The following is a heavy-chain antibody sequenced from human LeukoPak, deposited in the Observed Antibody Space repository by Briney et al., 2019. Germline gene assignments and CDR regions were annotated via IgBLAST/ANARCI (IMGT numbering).Heavy chain of an antibody. V-gene: IGHV3-21*01. CDR1: GFTFSSYS. J-gene: IGHJ4*02. Sequence: PGGSLRLSCAASGFTFSSYSMNWVRQAPGKGLEWVSSISSSSSYIYYADSVKGRFTISRDNAKNSLYLQMNSLRAEDTAVYYCARVAGGAVAGSLRSGNFDYWGQGTLVTVSS. CDR2: ISSSSSYI. D-gene: IGHD6-19*01. CDR3: ARVAGGAVAGSLRSGNFDY.